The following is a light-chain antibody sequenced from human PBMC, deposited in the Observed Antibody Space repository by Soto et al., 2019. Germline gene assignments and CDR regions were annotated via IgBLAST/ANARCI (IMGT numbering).Light chain of an antibody. CDR1: QGIRNF. Sequence: DIQMTQSPTSLSASVGDRVTITCRASQGIRNFVAWYQQNPGKAPKLLIYAASTLQSGVPSRFSGSGSGTDFSLTINSLQPEDVATYSCQKYSSVPVFGPGTKVEI. V-gene: IGKV1-27*01. CDR3: QKYSSVPV. J-gene: IGKJ3*01. CDR2: AAS.